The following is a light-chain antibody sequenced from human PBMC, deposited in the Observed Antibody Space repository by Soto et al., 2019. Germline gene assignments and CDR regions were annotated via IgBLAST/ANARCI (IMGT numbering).Light chain of an antibody. CDR2: GAS. CDR1: QDVSSN. J-gene: IGKJ4*01. Sequence: EMVVTQSPATLSVSPGERATLSCRASQDVSSNLAWYQQKPGQAPSLLIYGASTRATGTPARFSGSGSGTEFTLPISSLQSEDYAVYFCQQYILWPLTFGGGTKVEI. V-gene: IGKV3-15*01. CDR3: QQYILWPLT.